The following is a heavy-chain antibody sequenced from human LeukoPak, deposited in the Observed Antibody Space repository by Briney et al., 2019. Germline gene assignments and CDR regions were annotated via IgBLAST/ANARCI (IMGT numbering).Heavy chain of an antibody. J-gene: IGHJ4*02. CDR1: GFTFSSYA. CDR2: ISGSGGST. CDR3: AKDLPTLTPYYYDSSGYSLPDY. Sequence: GGSLRLSCAASGFTFSSYAMSWVRQAPGKGLEWVSAISGSGGSTYYADSVKGRFTISRDNSRNTLYLPMNSLRAEDTAVYYCAKDLPTLTPYYYDSSGYSLPDYWGQGTLVTVSS. V-gene: IGHV3-23*01. D-gene: IGHD3-22*01.